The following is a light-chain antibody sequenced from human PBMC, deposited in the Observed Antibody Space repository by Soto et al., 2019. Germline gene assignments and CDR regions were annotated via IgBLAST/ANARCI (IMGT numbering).Light chain of an antibody. CDR3: QQYNNWPPIT. Sequence: VMTQSPATLSASPGEGATLACRASQSVSSNLAWYQQKPGQAPRLLIYGASSRATGIPGRFSGSGSGTEFTLSISSLQSEDFAIYYCQQYNNWPPITFGPGTRLEIK. CDR1: QSVSSN. CDR2: GAS. V-gene: IGKV3-15*01. J-gene: IGKJ5*01.